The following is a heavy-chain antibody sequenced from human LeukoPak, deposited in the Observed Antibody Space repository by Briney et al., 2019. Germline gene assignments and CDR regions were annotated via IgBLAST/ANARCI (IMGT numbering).Heavy chain of an antibody. CDR1: GFTFTSSA. J-gene: IGHJ4*02. CDR3: AADLGTMVRGVTPENFDY. Sequence: GASVKVSCKASGFTFTSSAVQWVRQARGQRLEWIGWIVVGSGNTNYAQKFQERATITRDMSTSTAYMELSSLRSEDTAVYYCAADLGTMVRGVTPENFDYWGQGTLVTVSS. CDR2: IVVGSGNT. D-gene: IGHD3-10*01. V-gene: IGHV1-58*01.